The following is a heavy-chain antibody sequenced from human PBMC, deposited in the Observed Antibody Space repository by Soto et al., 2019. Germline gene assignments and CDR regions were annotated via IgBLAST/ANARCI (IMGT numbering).Heavy chain of an antibody. J-gene: IGHJ6*03. CDR2: MNPNSGNT. Sequence: GASVKVSCKASGYTFTSYDINWVRQATGQGLEWMGWMNPNSGNTGYAQKFQGRVTMTRNTSISTAYMELSSLRSEDTAVYYCARGLRIRSSGRYYYYYMDFWGKGTTVTVSS. CDR3: ARGLRIRSSGRYYYYYMDF. CDR1: GYTFTSYD. D-gene: IGHD6-19*01. V-gene: IGHV1-8*01.